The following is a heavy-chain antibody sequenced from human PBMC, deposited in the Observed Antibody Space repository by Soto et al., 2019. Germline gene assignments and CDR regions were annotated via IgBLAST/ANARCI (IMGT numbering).Heavy chain of an antibody. V-gene: IGHV3-23*01. CDR1: GFTFSSYA. CDR2: ISGSGGNT. CDR3: AKSITARPFDY. D-gene: IGHD6-6*01. Sequence: EVQLLESGGGLVQPGGSLRLSCTASGFTFSSYAMSWVRRAPGKGLEWVSAISGSGGNTYYADSVKGRFTISRDNSKNTLYLQMNSLRAEDTAVYYCAKSITARPFDYWGQGALVTVSS. J-gene: IGHJ4*02.